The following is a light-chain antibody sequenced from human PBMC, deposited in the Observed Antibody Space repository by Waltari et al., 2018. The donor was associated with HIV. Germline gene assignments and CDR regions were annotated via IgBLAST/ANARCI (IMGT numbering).Light chain of an antibody. Sequence: QSVLTQPPSASGTPGQRVTISCSGSSSHIGSNYVCWYQPLPGTAPTLVIHRNNQRPSGVPDRFSGSKSGTSASLAISGLRSEDEADYYCAAWDDSLLFGGGTKLTVL. CDR1: SSHIGSNY. J-gene: IGLJ2*01. V-gene: IGLV1-47*01. CDR3: AAWDDSLL. CDR2: RNN.